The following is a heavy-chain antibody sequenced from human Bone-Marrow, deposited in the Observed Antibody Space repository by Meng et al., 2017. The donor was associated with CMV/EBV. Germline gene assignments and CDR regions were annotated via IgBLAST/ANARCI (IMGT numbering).Heavy chain of an antibody. Sequence: SVKVSCKASGGTFSSYAISWVRQAPGQGLEWMGGIIPIFGTADYAQKFQGRVTIPTDESTSTAYMELSSLRSEDTAVYYCARDRNTRYFPLILQPSGNKQQLLPSNWFDPWGQGTLVTVYS. J-gene: IGHJ5*02. V-gene: IGHV1-69*05. CDR2: IIPIFGTA. D-gene: IGHD6-13*01. CDR3: ARDRNTRYFPLILQPSGNKQQLLPSNWFDP. CDR1: GGTFSSYA.